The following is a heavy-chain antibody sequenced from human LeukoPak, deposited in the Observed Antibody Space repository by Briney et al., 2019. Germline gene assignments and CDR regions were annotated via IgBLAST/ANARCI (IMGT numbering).Heavy chain of an antibody. CDR1: GYSFTSYC. CDR3: GMSGDRVPLQDDVFDV. J-gene: IGHJ3*01. V-gene: IGHV5-51*01. D-gene: IGHD1-26*01. Sequence: GESLKISCKVSGYSFTSYCIGWVRQMPGKGLEWMVIIYPGDSGPTYSPSFQGQVTISVDKSINTAYLQWSSLQASDTAMYYCGMSGDRVPLQDDVFDVWGQGTMVTVST. CDR2: IYPGDSGP.